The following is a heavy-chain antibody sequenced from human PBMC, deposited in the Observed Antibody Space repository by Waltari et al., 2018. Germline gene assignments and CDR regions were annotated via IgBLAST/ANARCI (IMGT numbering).Heavy chain of an antibody. CDR3: ARFGPGGYGLP. Sequence: EVQLVESGGGLIQPGGSLRLSCAASGFTFSSYYMTWVRQAPGKGLEWVSVLYGGDNPNDADSVKGRFTISRDHSENMVFLQMNNLRAEDTAVYYCARFGPGGYGLPWGQGTLVTVSS. J-gene: IGHJ5*02. CDR2: LYGGDNP. CDR1: GFTFSSYY. D-gene: IGHD3-16*01. V-gene: IGHV3-53*01.